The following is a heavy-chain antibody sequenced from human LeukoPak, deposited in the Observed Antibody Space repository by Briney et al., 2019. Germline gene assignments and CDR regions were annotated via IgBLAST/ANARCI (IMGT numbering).Heavy chain of an antibody. CDR1: GFTVSSNY. CDR2: IYSGGST. CDR3: ASLSLGHY. J-gene: IGHJ4*02. D-gene: IGHD6-6*01. Sequence: GGSLRLSCAASGFTVSSNYMSWVRQAPGKGLEWVSVIYSGGSTYYADSVRGRFTISRDTSKNTLSLQMNSLRAEDTAVYYCASLSLGHYWGQGTLVTVSS. V-gene: IGHV3-53*01.